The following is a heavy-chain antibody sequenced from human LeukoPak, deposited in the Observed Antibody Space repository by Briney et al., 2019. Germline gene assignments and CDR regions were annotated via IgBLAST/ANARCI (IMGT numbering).Heavy chain of an antibody. CDR3: AKEEADWNYVWLDY. J-gene: IGHJ4*02. CDR2: ISGSGGST. V-gene: IGHV3-23*01. Sequence: GGSLRLSCEASGFTFSTYWMSWVRQAAGKGLEWVSAISGSGGSTYYADSVKGRFTISRDNSKNTLYLQMNSLRAEDTAVYYCAKEEADWNYVWLDYWGQGTLVTVSS. D-gene: IGHD1-7*01. CDR1: GFTFSTYW.